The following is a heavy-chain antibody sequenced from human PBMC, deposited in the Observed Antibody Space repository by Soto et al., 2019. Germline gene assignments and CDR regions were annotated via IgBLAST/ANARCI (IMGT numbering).Heavy chain of an antibody. CDR3: VRGYGDYHDGNGIYGRH. Sequence: GTLRLSCAASGFTFSSYWMHWVRQAPGKGLVWVSRIRSDGTNAEYAGSVKGRFTISRDNAENTLYLQMNSLRVEDTAVYYCVRGYGDYHDGNGIYGRHRGQRTLVTVSA. D-gene: IGHD3-22*01. V-gene: IGHV3-74*03. CDR1: GFTFSSYW. CDR2: IRSDGTNA. J-gene: IGHJ4*02.